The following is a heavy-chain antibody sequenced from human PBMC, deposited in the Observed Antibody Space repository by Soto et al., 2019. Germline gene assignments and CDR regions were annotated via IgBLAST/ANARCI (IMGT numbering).Heavy chain of an antibody. CDR1: GYTFTSYG. CDR3: ARAEEDYYDSSGYYYAADFDY. V-gene: IGHV1-18*01. Sequence: QVPLVQSGAEVKKPGASVKVSCKASGYTFTSYGISWVRQAPGQGLEWMGWISAYNGNTNYAQKLQGRVTMTTDTSTSTAYMELRSLRSDDTAVYYCARAEEDYYDSSGYYYAADFDYWGQGTLVTVSS. D-gene: IGHD3-22*01. J-gene: IGHJ4*02. CDR2: ISAYNGNT.